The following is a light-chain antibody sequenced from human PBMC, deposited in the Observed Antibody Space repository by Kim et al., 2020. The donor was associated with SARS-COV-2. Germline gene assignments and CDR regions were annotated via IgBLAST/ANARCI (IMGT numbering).Light chain of an antibody. V-gene: IGKV1-27*01. CDR3: QKYNPAPLT. CDR1: QGIINS. CDR2: AAS. Sequence: SFVGYRFTIPCRASQGIINSLAWYQQKPGKVPKLLIYAASTLQSGVPSRFCGSGSGTDFTLTISSLQPEYVATYYCQKYNPAPLTFGGGTKVDIK. J-gene: IGKJ4*01.